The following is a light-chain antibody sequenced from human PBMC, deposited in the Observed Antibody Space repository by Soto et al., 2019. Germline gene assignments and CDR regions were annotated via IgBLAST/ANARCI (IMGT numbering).Light chain of an antibody. V-gene: IGKV2-28*01. CDR2: LGS. J-gene: IGKJ3*01. CDR3: MQALRTLT. Sequence: DIVMTQSPLSLPVTPGEPASISCRSSQSLLHSNGYNYLDWYLQKPGQSPQLLIYLGSNRASGVPDRLSGSGSGTDFTLKISRVEAEDVGVYYCMQALRTLTFGPGTKVDIK. CDR1: QSLLHSNGYNY.